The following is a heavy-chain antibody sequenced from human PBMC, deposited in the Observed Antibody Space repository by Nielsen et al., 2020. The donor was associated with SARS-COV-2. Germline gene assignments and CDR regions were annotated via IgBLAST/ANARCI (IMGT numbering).Heavy chain of an antibody. V-gene: IGHV5-10-1*01. D-gene: IGHD3-10*01. CDR3: AWNYGSGSYYPGHDAFDI. CDR2: IDPSDSYT. Sequence: WIRQPPGKGLEWMGRIDPSDSYTNYSPSFQGHVTISADKSISTAYLQWSSLKASDTAMYYGAWNYGSGSYYPGHDAFDIWGQGTMVTVSS. J-gene: IGHJ3*02.